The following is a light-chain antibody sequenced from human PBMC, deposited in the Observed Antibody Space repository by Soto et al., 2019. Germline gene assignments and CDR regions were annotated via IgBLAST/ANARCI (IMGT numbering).Light chain of an antibody. CDR2: SAS. V-gene: IGKV3-15*01. J-gene: IGKJ1*01. CDR1: QSVSSD. CDR3: QQYNNWPRT. Sequence: EIVLAQSPATLSVSPGERVTVSCRASQSVSSDLAWYHQKPGQAPRLLIYSASTRATGIPARFSGSGSGTEFTLTINSLQSEDFAVYFCQQYNNWPRTFGQGTKV.